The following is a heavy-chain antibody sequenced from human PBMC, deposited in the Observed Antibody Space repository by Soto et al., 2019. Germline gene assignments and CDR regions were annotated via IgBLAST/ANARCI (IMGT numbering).Heavy chain of an antibody. D-gene: IGHD6-19*01. Sequence: EVQLLESGGGLVQPGGSLRLSCEASGLIFSNYAMTWVRQAAGKGLEWVSSISGPGGSTYYADSVQGRFTISRDNSKNTLFLQMHSLRADDTALYFCERDERIAVAGTDTWGQGILVTVTS. CDR3: ERDERIAVAGTDT. V-gene: IGHV3-23*01. J-gene: IGHJ5*02. CDR1: GLIFSNYA. CDR2: ISGPGGST.